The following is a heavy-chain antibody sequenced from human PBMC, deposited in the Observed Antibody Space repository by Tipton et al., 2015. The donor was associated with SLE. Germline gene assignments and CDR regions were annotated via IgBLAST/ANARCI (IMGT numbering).Heavy chain of an antibody. CDR3: AKEGFCSTTSCLGWFDP. D-gene: IGHD2-2*01. V-gene: IGHV3-30*04. Sequence: SLRLSCVASGFTFSNYAMHWVRQAPGKGLEWVAVISFDGSNKYYADSVKGRFTISRDNSKNTLYLQMNSLRAEDTAVYYCAKEGFCSTTSCLGWFDPWGQGTLVTVSS. CDR1: GFTFSNYA. CDR2: ISFDGSNK. J-gene: IGHJ5*02.